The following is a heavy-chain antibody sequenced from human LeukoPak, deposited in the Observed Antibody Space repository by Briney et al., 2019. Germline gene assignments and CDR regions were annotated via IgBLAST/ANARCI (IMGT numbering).Heavy chain of an antibody. Sequence: ASVKVSCRASGGTFSSYAISWVRQAPGQGLEWMGGIIPIFGTANYAQKFQGRVTITADESMSTAYMELSSLRSEDTAVYYCARDRRNYDFWSGYDYWGQGTLVTVSS. CDR3: ARDRRNYDFWSGYDY. CDR1: GGTFSSYA. D-gene: IGHD3-3*01. CDR2: IIPIFGTA. J-gene: IGHJ4*02. V-gene: IGHV1-69*13.